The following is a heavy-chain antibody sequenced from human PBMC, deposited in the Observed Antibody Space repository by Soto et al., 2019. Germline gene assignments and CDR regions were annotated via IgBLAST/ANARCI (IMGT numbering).Heavy chain of an antibody. J-gene: IGHJ5*02. Sequence: GGSLRLSCAASGFTFSSYAMHWVRQAPGKGLEWVAVISYDGSNKYYADSVKGRFTISRDNSKNTLYLQMNSLRAEDTAVYYCARDVVKTAIEPWGQGTLVTVSS. CDR2: ISYDGSNK. CDR3: ARDVVKTAIEP. CDR1: GFTFSSYA. D-gene: IGHD2-15*01. V-gene: IGHV3-30-3*01.